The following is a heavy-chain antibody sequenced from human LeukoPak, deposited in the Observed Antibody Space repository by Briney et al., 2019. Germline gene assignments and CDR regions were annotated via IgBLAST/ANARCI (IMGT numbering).Heavy chain of an antibody. Sequence: ASVKVSCKASGYTFSNYGITWVRLATGQGPEWMGWINPNSDNTGYAQKFQGRVTMTWSRSISTVYMELSSLTSEDTALYFCARGGYYGSGSLYYGLDVWGQGTTVTVSS. CDR2: INPNSDNT. V-gene: IGHV1-8*02. J-gene: IGHJ6*02. D-gene: IGHD3-10*01. CDR1: GYTFSNYG. CDR3: ARGGYYGSGSLYYGLDV.